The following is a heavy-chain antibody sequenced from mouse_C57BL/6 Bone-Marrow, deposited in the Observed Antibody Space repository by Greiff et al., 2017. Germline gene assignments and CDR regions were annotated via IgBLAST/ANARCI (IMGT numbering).Heavy chain of an antibody. Sequence: EVKVVESGGDLVKPGGSLKLSCAASGFTFSSYGMSWVRQTPDKRLEWVATISSGGSYTYYPDSVKGRFTISRDNAKNTLYLQMSSLKSEDTAMYYCARRCLDCWGQGTTLTVSS. CDR3: ARRCLDC. V-gene: IGHV5-6*02. J-gene: IGHJ2*01. CDR2: ISSGGSYT. CDR1: GFTFSSYG.